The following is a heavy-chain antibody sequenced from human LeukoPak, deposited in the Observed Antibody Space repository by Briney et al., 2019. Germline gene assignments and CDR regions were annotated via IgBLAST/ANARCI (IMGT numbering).Heavy chain of an antibody. Sequence: GGSLRLSCAASGFTFDDYSMHWVRQAPGKGLEWVSSISWNSNSIDYADSVKGRFTVSRDNAKNSLYLQMNSLRAEDTAVYYCARDLGDYWGQGTLVTVSS. CDR2: ISWNSNSI. CDR1: GFTFDDYS. J-gene: IGHJ4*02. V-gene: IGHV3-9*01. CDR3: ARDLGDY.